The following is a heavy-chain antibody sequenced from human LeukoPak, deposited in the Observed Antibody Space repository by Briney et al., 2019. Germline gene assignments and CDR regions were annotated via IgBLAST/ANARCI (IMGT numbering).Heavy chain of an antibody. J-gene: IGHJ4*02. V-gene: IGHV3-30*04. CDR1: GFTFSSYA. CDR2: ISYDGSNK. Sequence: GGSLRLSCAASGFTFSSYAMHWVRQAPGKGLEWVAVISYDGSNKYYADSVKGRFTISRDNSKNTLYLQMNSLRAEDTAVYYCASTSGYSSGWSHFDYWGQGTLVTVSS. D-gene: IGHD6-19*01. CDR3: ASTSGYSSGWSHFDY.